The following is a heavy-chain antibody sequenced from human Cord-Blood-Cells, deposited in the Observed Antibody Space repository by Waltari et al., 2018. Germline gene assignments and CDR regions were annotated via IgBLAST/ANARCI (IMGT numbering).Heavy chain of an antibody. V-gene: IGHV4-38-2*01. J-gene: IGHJ4*02. Sequence: QVQLQESVPGLVKPSETLSLTCAVSGYSISSGSYCGWIRQPPVKGLEWLRSIYHSGSSYYNPSLKSGVTISVDTSKNQFSLKLSSVTAADTAVYYCARGEGNYGFYYFDYWGQGTLVTVSS. CDR1: GYSISSGSY. CDR2: IYHSGSS. CDR3: ARGEGNYGFYYFDY. D-gene: IGHD4-17*01.